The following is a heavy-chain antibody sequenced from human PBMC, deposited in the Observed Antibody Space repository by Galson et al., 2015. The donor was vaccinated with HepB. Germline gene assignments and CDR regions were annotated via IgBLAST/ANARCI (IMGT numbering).Heavy chain of an antibody. CDR3: ASQYSSSSDYYYYYGMDV. V-gene: IGHV7-4-1*02. CDR2: INTNTGNP. CDR1: GYTFTSYA. J-gene: IGHJ6*02. Sequence: SVKVSCKASGYTFTSYAMDWVRQAPGQGLEWMGWINTNTGNPTYAQGFTGRFVFSLDTSVSTAYLQISSLKAEDTAVYYCASQYSSSSDYYYYYGMDVWGQGTTVTVSS. D-gene: IGHD6-13*01.